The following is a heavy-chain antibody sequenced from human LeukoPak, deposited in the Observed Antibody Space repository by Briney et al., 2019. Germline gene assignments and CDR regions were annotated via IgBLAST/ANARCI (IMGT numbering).Heavy chain of an antibody. J-gene: IGHJ5*02. D-gene: IGHD3-10*01. CDR3: ARGVPGRFYYGSGSYGKSSWFDP. CDR2: INHSGST. Sequence: SETLSLTCPVYGGSFSDYYWSWIRQPPGKGLEWIGEINHSGSTNYNPSLKSRVTMSVDTSKNQFSLKLSSVTAADTAVYYCARGVPGRFYYGSGSYGKSSWFDPWGQGTLVTVSS. V-gene: IGHV4-34*01. CDR1: GGSFSDYY.